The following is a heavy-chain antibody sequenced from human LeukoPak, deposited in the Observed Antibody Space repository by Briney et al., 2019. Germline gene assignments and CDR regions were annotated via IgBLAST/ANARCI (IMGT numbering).Heavy chain of an antibody. CDR2: IRSKAYGGTT. J-gene: IGHJ4*02. Sequence: GGSLRLSCTASGFTFGDYAMSWFRQAPGKGLEWVGFIRSKAYGGTTEYAASVKGRFTISRDDPKSIAYLQMNSLKTEDTAVYYCARVGELWLYYFDYWGQGTLVTVSS. CDR1: GFTFGDYA. V-gene: IGHV3-49*03. CDR3: ARVGELWLYYFDY. D-gene: IGHD5-18*01.